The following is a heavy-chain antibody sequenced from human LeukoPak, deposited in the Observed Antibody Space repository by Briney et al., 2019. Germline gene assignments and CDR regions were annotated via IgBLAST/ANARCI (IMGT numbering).Heavy chain of an antibody. CDR3: ARKGGYYDAFDI. CDR1: GGSISSYY. Sequence: SETLSLTCTVSGGSISSYYWSWIWQPPGKGLEWIGYIYYSGSTNYNPSLKSRVTISVDTSKNQFSLKLSSVTAADTAVYYCARKGGYYDAFDIWGQGTMVTVSS. CDR2: IYYSGST. D-gene: IGHD3-22*01. J-gene: IGHJ3*02. V-gene: IGHV4-59*01.